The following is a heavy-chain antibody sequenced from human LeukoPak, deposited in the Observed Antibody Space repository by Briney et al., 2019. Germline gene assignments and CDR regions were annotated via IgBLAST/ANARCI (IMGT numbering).Heavy chain of an antibody. CDR2: IDYSGTT. J-gene: IGHJ4*02. Sequence: SQTLSLTCTVSGGSISSSGYYWGWIRQPPGQGLEWLGTIDYSGTTYHNPSLKSRVTISIDTSKNHFSLKLNSVTAADTAVYYCTRDSGSWTVDYWGQGTLVTVSS. CDR3: TRDSGSWTVDY. V-gene: IGHV4-39*02. D-gene: IGHD1-26*01. CDR1: GGSISSSGYY.